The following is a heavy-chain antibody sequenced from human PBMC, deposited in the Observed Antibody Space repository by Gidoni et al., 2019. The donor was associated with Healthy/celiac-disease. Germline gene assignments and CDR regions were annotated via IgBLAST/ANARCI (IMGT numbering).Heavy chain of an antibody. V-gene: IGHV2-26*01. CDR3: ARSPYYDLWSGYYGPYYFDY. Sequence: QVTLRESGPVLVKPTETSTLTCTVAVFSLSSARMGVSWIRKPPGKALTWLAHIFTNDEKSYSTSLKSRLTISKDTSKSQVVRTMTSMDPVDTATYYCARSPYYDLWSGYYGPYYFDYWGQGTLVTVSS. CDR1: VFSLSSARMG. CDR2: IFTNDEK. J-gene: IGHJ4*02. D-gene: IGHD3-3*01.